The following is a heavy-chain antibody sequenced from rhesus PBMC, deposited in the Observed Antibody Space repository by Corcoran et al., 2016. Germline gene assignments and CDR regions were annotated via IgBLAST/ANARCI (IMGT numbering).Heavy chain of an antibody. J-gene: IGHJ4*01. V-gene: IGHV3-178*01. D-gene: IGHD7-45*01. CDR2: ITNGGDRT. Sequence: EVQLVESGGGLAKPGGSLRLSCAASGFTFRDYYMDWVRPAPGTGLEWVSRITNGGDRTWYADSVKDRFTISRENAKNTLYLQMNSLRPGDTAVYFCTRANWGFDYWGQGVLVTVSS. CDR3: TRANWGFDY. CDR1: GFTFRDYY.